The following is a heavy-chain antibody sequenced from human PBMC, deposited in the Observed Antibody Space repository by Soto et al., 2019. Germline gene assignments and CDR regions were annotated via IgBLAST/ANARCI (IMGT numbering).Heavy chain of an antibody. CDR1: GGSFSGYY. CDR2: INHSGST. CDR3: ARQVVDGTVAGTGSFDY. D-gene: IGHD6-19*01. J-gene: IGHJ4*02. Sequence: PSETLSLTCAVYGGSFSGYYWTWIRQPPGTGLEWIGEINHSGSTNYNPSLKSRVTISVDTSKNQFSLKLSSVTAADTAVYYCARQVVDGTVAGTGSFDYWGQGTLVTVS. V-gene: IGHV4-34*01.